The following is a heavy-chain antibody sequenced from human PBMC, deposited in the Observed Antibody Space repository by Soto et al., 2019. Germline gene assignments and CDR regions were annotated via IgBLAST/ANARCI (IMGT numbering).Heavy chain of an antibody. CDR2: VSYDGDNE. CDR1: GFTFSNYA. J-gene: IGHJ4*02. V-gene: IGHV3-30*18. CDR3: AKDGGPAYWNRPGCSAAPFDY. D-gene: IGHD3-16*01. Sequence: QVQLVESGGGVVQPGRSLRLSCVASGFTFSNYAMHWVRQAPGKGLEWVAIVSYDGDNEYYADSVRGRFFISRDNYRNTLYLQTSSLGHEDTAVYYCAKDGGPAYWNRPGCSAAPFDYWGRGTQVTVSS.